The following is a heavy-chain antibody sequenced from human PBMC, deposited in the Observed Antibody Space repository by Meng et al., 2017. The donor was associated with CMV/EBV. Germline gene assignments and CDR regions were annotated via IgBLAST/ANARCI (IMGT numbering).Heavy chain of an antibody. CDR3: ARRGRQYYYYGMDV. D-gene: IGHD1-26*01. Sequence: SETLSLTCTVSGGSISSYYWSWIRQPPGKGLEWIGYIYYSGSTNYNPSLKSRVTISVDTSKNQFSLKLSSVTAADTAVYYCARRGRQYYYYGMDVWGQGTTVTVSS. V-gene: IGHV4-59*01. J-gene: IGHJ6*02. CDR2: IYYSGST. CDR1: GGSISSYY.